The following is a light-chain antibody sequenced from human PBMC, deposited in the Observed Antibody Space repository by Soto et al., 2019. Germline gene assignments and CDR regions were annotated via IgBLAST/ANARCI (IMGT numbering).Light chain of an antibody. J-gene: IGLJ2*01. Sequence: QSVLTQPRSVSGSPGQSVTISCTGASSDVGGYNYVSWYQQYPGKAPKLMISDVTKRPSGVPDRFSGSKSGNTASLTISGLQAEDEADYYCCSYAGSYIWLFGGGTKLTVL. CDR3: CSYAGSYIWL. V-gene: IGLV2-11*01. CDR1: SSDVGGYNY. CDR2: DVT.